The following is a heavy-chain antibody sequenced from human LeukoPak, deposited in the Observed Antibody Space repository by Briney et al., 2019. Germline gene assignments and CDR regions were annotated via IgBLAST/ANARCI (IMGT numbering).Heavy chain of an antibody. Sequence: SETLSLTCTVSGGSISSSSYYWGWIRQPPGKGLEWIGSIYYSGSTYYNPSLKSRVTISVGTSKNQFSLKLSSVTAADTAVYYCARVCGSGHYYYYYYGMDVWGQGTTVAVSS. V-gene: IGHV4-39*01. CDR3: ARVCGSGHYYYYYYGMDV. CDR1: GGSISSSSYY. D-gene: IGHD3-22*01. CDR2: IYYSGST. J-gene: IGHJ6*02.